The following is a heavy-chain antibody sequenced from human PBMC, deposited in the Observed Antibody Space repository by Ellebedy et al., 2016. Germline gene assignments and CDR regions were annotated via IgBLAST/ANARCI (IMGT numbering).Heavy chain of an antibody. CDR3: ARDSRVTFGGLIVYFDF. CDR1: GYTFTSYA. CDR2: ISAYNGNT. D-gene: IGHD3-16*02. Sequence: ASVKVSCKASGYTFTSYAMHWVRQAPGQRLEWMGWISAYNGNTNYAQKLQGRVNMTKERATSTAYMELRSLRSDYPPVYYCARDSRVTFGGLIVYFDFWGQGTLVTVSS. J-gene: IGHJ4*02. V-gene: IGHV1-18*01.